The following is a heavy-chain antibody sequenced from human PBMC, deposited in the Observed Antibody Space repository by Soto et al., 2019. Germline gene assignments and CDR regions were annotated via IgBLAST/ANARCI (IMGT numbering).Heavy chain of an antibody. CDR2: ISAYNGNT. V-gene: IGHV1-18*04. Sequence: AAVKVSCKASGYTFTSYGISWVRQAPGQGLEWMGWISAYNGNTNYAQKLQGRVTMTTDTSTSTAYMELRSLRSDDTAVYYCARVRDPYYYYGMDVWGQGTTVTVYS. CDR3: ARVRDPYYYYGMDV. CDR1: GYTFTSYG. J-gene: IGHJ6*02.